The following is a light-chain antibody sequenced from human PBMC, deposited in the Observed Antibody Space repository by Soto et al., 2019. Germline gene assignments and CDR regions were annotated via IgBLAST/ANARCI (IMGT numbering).Light chain of an antibody. V-gene: IGLV2-8*01. CDR3: SSYAGSNNLI. CDR2: EVS. CDR1: SSDVGGYNY. Sequence: QSALTQPPSASASPGQSVTLSCTGTSSDVGGYNYVSWYQQHPGKAPKLMIYEVSKRPSGVPDRFSGSKSGNTASLTVSGLQAEDEADYYCSSYAGSNNLIFGGGTKLTVL. J-gene: IGLJ2*01.